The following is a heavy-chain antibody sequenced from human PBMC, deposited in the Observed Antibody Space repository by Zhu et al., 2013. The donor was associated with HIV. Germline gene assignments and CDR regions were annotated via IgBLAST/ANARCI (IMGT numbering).Heavy chain of an antibody. V-gene: IGHV1-18*01. Sequence: QVQLVQSGAEVKKPGASVKISCKTSGYTFTNYGISWVRQAPGQGLEWMGWIRAYNGDTNYAQKLQGRVTMTTDTSTNTAYMELSSLRSEDTAVYYCARPNGGNSNYYYGMDVWGQGTTVTVSS. CDR1: GYTFTNYG. D-gene: IGHD2-21*02. CDR3: ARPNGGNSNYYYGMDV. CDR2: IRAYNGDT. J-gene: IGHJ6*02.